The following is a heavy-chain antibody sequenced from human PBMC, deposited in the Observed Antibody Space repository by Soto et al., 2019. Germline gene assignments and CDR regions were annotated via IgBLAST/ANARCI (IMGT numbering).Heavy chain of an antibody. V-gene: IGHV1-18*01. D-gene: IGHD5-12*01. CDR1: GYTFTSYG. CDR3: ASGFGGYDLYYYYYGMDV. CDR2: ISAYNGNT. J-gene: IGHJ6*02. Sequence: ASVKVSCKASGYTFTSYGISWVRQAPGQGLEWMGWISAYNGNTNYAQKLQGRVTMTTDTSTSTAYMELRSLRSDDTAVYYCASGFGGYDLYYYYYGMDVWGQGTTVTVSS.